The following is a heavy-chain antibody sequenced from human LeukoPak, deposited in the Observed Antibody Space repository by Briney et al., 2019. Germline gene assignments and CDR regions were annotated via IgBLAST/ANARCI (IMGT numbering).Heavy chain of an antibody. D-gene: IGHD1-1*01. V-gene: IGHV3-30*18. J-gene: IGHJ4*02. CDR2: ISYDGSDK. CDR3: AKEDPSGYPDY. CDR1: GFTFSSYG. Sequence: PGGSLRLSCAASGFTFSSYGMHWVRQAPGKGLEWVAVISYDGSDKYYADSVKGRFTISRDNSKNTLFLQMNSLRTEDTAVYYCAKEDPSGYPDYWGQGTLVTVSS.